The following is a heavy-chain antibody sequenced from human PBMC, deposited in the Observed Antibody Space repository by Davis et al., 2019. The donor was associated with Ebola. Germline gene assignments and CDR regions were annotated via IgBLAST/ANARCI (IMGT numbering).Heavy chain of an antibody. CDR2: ISWNSGSI. CDR1: GFTFDDYA. J-gene: IGHJ4*02. D-gene: IGHD1-14*01. V-gene: IGHV3-9*01. Sequence: SLKISCAASGFTFDDYAMHWVRQAPGKGLEWVSGISWNSGSIGYADSVKGRFTISRDNAKNSLYLQMNSLRAEATALYYCARTTHLDYWGQGTLVTVSS. CDR3: ARTTHLDY.